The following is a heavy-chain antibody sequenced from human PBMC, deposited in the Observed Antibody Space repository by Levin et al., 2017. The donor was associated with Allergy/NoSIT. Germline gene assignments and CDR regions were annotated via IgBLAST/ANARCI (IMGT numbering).Heavy chain of an antibody. CDR3: ARSWRGYSGYDPFLDY. CDR1: GFTFSNYG. Sequence: LSLTCAASGFTFSNYGMHWVRQAPGKGLEWVAVIWYDGSNKYYADSIKGRFTISRDNSKNTLYLQMNSLRAEDTAVYYCARSWRGYSGYDPFLDYWGQGTLVTVSS. D-gene: IGHD5-12*01. J-gene: IGHJ4*02. V-gene: IGHV3-33*01. CDR2: IWYDGSNK.